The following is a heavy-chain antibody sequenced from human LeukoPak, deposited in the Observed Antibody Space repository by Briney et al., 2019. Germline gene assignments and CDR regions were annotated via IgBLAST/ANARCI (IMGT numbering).Heavy chain of an antibody. CDR2: IYYSGST. D-gene: IGHD3-10*01. CDR3: ATGPYGSGSYWLGREGGYYYMDV. J-gene: IGHJ6*03. CDR1: GGSISSGSYY. Sequence: SETLSLTCTVSGGSISSGSYYWGWIRQPPGKGLEWIGSIYYSGSTYYNPSLKSRVTISVDTSKNQFSLKLSSVTAADTAVYYCATGPYGSGSYWLGREGGYYYMDVWGKGTTVTVSS. V-gene: IGHV4-39*01.